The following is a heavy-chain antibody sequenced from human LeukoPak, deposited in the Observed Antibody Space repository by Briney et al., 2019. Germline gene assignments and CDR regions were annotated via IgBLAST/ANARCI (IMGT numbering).Heavy chain of an antibody. V-gene: IGHV3-48*03. Sequence: GGSLRLSCAASGFTFRNYAMSWVRQAPGKGLEWVSYISSSGRTTYYADSVKGRFTISRDNAKNSLYLQMNSLRAEDTAVYYCAREERLPRTVFDYWGQGSLVTVSS. CDR3: AREERLPRTVFDY. CDR1: GFTFRNYA. CDR2: ISSSGRTT. J-gene: IGHJ4*02. D-gene: IGHD2-15*01.